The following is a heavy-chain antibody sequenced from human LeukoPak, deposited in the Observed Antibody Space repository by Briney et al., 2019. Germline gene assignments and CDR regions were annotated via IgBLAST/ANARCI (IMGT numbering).Heavy chain of an antibody. D-gene: IGHD5-12*01. J-gene: IGHJ4*02. CDR1: GFTFRIYR. Sequence: PGGSLRLSCVASGFTFRIYRMAWVRQAPGKGLEWVSSITSEGHSTYYRDSVKGRFTISRDNAKNSLYLQMNSLRADDTAVYYCARYEYSGYDFWGQGTLVTGSS. CDR2: ITSEGHST. CDR3: ARYEYSGYDF. V-gene: IGHV3-21*01.